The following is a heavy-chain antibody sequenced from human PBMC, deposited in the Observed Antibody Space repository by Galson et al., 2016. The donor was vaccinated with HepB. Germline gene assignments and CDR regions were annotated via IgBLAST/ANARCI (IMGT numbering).Heavy chain of an antibody. CDR3: AHAHCRDLSLFDY. CDR1: GFSIPSSAVA. CDR2: IYWDDTQ. Sequence: PALVKPTQTLSLTCTLSGFSIPSSAVAVGWIRQPPGKALEWLALIYWDDTQRYSPSLRSRLTISKDTSKNQVALTMTNMDPVDTATYYCAHAHCRDLSLFDYWGQGIPVTVSS. J-gene: IGHJ4*02. V-gene: IGHV2-5*02.